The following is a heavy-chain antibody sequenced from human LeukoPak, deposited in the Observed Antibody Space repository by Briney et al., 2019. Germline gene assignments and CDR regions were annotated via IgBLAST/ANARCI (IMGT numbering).Heavy chain of an antibody. D-gene: IGHD5-12*01. J-gene: IGHJ4*02. CDR2: IYHSGSI. Sequence: PSEALSLTCGVSGVSITSGNWWSWVRQPPGKGLEWIGEIYHSGSINYNPSLKGRVTISVDKSKNQFSLKLNSVTAADTAVYYCWHSGYESGLDYWGQGTLVTVSS. CDR1: GVSITSGNW. CDR3: WHSGYESGLDY. V-gene: IGHV4-4*02.